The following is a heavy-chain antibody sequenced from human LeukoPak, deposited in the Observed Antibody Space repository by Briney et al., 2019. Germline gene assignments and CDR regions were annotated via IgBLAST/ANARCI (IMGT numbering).Heavy chain of an antibody. CDR2: INPNSGGT. CDR3: ARVTVTTEFDY. D-gene: IGHD4-17*01. J-gene: IGHJ4*02. V-gene: IGHV1-2*02. CDR1: GYTFTGYY. Sequence: ASVKVSCRTSGYTFTGYYMHWVRQAPGQGLEWMGWINPNSGGTYYAQKFEGRVTLTRDTSISTAYMELSRLRSDDTAVYYCARVTVTTEFDYWGQGTLLTVSS.